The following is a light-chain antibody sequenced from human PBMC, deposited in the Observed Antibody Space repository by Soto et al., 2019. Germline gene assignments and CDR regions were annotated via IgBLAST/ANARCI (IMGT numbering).Light chain of an antibody. V-gene: IGLV1-47*01. CDR2: ASD. CDR3: SSWDGSLGGVV. CDR1: SSNIGTNY. Sequence: QSVLTQPPSASGTPGQTVTISCSGYSSNIGTNYVYWYQHLPGSAPKLLFYASDQRPSGVPDRFSGSKSVTSASLTISGLRSEDEATYYCSSWDGSLGGVVFGGGTQLTVL. J-gene: IGLJ7*01.